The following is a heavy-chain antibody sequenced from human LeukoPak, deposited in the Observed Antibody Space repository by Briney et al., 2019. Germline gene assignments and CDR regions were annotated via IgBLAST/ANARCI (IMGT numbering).Heavy chain of an antibody. D-gene: IGHD3-10*01. CDR2: INSDGSST. V-gene: IGHV3-74*01. Sequence: GGSLRLSCVASGFTFSSYWMHWVRQAPGKGLVWVSRINSDGSSTSYVDSVKGRFTISRDNAKNTLYLQMNSLRVEDTAVYYCAKAGRGGAITMVRGVKGDYYYMDVWGKGTTVTISS. J-gene: IGHJ6*03. CDR1: GFTFSSYW. CDR3: AKAGRGGAITMVRGVKGDYYYMDV.